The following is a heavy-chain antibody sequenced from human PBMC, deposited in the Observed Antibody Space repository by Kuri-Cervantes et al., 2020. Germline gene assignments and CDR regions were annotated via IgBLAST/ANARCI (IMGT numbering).Heavy chain of an antibody. CDR1: GFTFSSYE. V-gene: IGHV3-23*01. CDR2: LSVSGATT. CDR3: ARETPGIGYYFEC. J-gene: IGHJ4*02. D-gene: IGHD3-10*01. Sequence: GGSLRLSCAASGFTFSSYEMNWVRQAPGKGLEWVSTLSVSGATTYYADSVMGRFTISKDNSKDTLYLQMNSLRVDDTAVYFCARETPGIGYYFECWGQGTLVTVSS.